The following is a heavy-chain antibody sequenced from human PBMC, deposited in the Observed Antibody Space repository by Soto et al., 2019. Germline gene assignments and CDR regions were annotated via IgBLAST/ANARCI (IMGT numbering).Heavy chain of an antibody. CDR1: GFTFSSYW. CDR2: ISGAGTRT. V-gene: IGHV3-74*01. CDR3: ARGTLTSIDMVDY. Sequence: GGSLRLSWAASGFTFSSYWMHWVRQGPGKGLVWVSRISGAGTRTNYADSVRGRFTVSRDNAKNTLYLQINSLTAEDTAVYYCARGTLTSIDMVDYWGQGTLVTVSS. J-gene: IGHJ4*02. D-gene: IGHD2-21*01.